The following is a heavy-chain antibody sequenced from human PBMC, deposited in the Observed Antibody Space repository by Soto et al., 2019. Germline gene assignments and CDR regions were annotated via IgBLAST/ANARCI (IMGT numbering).Heavy chain of an antibody. Sequence: GGSLRISCAASGFTFSSYGMHWVRQAPGKGLEWVAVISYDGSNKYYADSVKGRFTISRDNSKNTLYLQMNSLRAEDTAVYYCAKRSRYHLLYSDAFDICGQGTMVTVSS. CDR3: AKRSRYHLLYSDAFDI. CDR2: ISYDGSNK. J-gene: IGHJ3*02. V-gene: IGHV3-30*18. D-gene: IGHD2-2*01. CDR1: GFTFSSYG.